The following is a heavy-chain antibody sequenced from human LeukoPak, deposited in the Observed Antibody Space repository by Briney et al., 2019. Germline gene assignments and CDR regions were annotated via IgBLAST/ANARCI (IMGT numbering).Heavy chain of an antibody. CDR3: ARALNYYDSSGWEY. CDR1: GGSISSGGYY. CDR2: IYYSGST. J-gene: IGHJ4*02. Sequence: PSETLSLTCTGSGGSISSGGYYWSWIRQHPGKGLEWIGYIYYSGSTYYNPSLKSRVTISVDTSKNQFSLKLSSVTAADTAVYYCARALNYYDSSGWEYWGQGTLVTVSS. D-gene: IGHD3-22*01. V-gene: IGHV4-31*03.